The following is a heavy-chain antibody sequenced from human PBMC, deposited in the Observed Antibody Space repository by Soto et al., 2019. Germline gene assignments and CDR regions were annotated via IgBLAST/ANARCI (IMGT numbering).Heavy chain of an antibody. CDR2: ISPHNDRT. Sequence: QVQLVQSGADVKKPGASVKVSCKASGYNFTRSGISWVRQAPGQGLEWMGWISPHNDRTKYARRFQDRVTMTTETPTSTVYMELGSLRSDDTAVYYCARDLYYSSGRYFDHDDFDIWGQGTVVTVSS. CDR1: GYNFTRSG. D-gene: IGHD6-19*01. V-gene: IGHV1-18*01. J-gene: IGHJ3*02. CDR3: ARDLYYSSGRYFDHDDFDI.